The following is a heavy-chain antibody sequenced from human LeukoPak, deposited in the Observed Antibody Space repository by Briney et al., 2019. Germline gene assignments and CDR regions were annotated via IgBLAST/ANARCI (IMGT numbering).Heavy chain of an antibody. V-gene: IGHV1-3*01. CDR2: INVGNGNT. J-gene: IGHJ4*02. Sequence: ASVKVSCKASGGTFSSYAIHWVRQAPGQSLEWMGWINVGNGNTEYSQKFQGRVTITRDTSATTAYMELSSLRSEDTAVYYCARREGSNDYYYFYDYWGQGTLVTVSS. CDR3: ARREGSNDYYYFYDY. CDR1: GGTFSSYA. D-gene: IGHD3-22*01.